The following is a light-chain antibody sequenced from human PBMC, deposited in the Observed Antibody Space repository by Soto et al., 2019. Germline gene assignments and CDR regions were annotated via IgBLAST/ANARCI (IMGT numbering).Light chain of an antibody. CDR1: QSVSSSY. J-gene: IGKJ1*01. V-gene: IGKV3-20*01. CDR3: QQYGSSSWT. Sequence: MVLTQSPGTLSFCPGETATLSCRARQSVSSSYLAWYQQKPGQDPRLLSYGASSRATGIPDRFSGSGSGTDFTLTISRLEPEDFAVYYCQQYGSSSWTFGHGTKVAIK. CDR2: GAS.